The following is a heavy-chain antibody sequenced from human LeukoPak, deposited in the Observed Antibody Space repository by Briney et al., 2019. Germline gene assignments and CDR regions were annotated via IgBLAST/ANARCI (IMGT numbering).Heavy chain of an antibody. CDR3: ARVASKGGMDV. Sequence: SETLSLTCSVSGGYIGSDHWSWIRQPPGKGLEWIGHVHYTWNTKYNPSLTGRVSISLDRSKNQFSLSLTSVTAADTAVYYCARVASKGGMDVWGQGTTVTVSS. CDR1: GGYIGSDH. CDR2: VHYTWNT. V-gene: IGHV4-59*01. J-gene: IGHJ6*02.